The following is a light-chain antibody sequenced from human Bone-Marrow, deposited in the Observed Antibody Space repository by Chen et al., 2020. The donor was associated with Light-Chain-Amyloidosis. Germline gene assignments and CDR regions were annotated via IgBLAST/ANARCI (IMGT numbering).Light chain of an antibody. Sequence: EIVLTQSPGTLSLSPGEGANLSCRASQTISSTYLTWYQQKFGQAPRLLIYGSSSRATGIPDRVTGSGSGTDFTLTINRLEPEDFAMYYCQQYGTSPLTFGGGTKVEIK. CDR2: GSS. V-gene: IGKV3-20*01. CDR1: QTISSTY. CDR3: QQYGTSPLT. J-gene: IGKJ4*01.